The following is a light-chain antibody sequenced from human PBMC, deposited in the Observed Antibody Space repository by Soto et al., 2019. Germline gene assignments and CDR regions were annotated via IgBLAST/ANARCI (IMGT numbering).Light chain of an antibody. V-gene: IGLV2-14*01. CDR2: EVS. CDR3: SSYTSSTTLV. J-gene: IGLJ2*01. Sequence: HPASVCGSPGQSYTISWTGASSDVGAFNYVSWYQQHPGKAPKLLIYEVSNRPSGLSNRFSGSKYGNTASLTISGLQAEDEADYYCSSYTSSTTLVFGGG. CDR1: SSDVGAFNY.